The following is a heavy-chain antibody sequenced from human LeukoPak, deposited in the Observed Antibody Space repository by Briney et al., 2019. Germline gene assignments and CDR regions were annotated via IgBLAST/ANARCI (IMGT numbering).Heavy chain of an antibody. Sequence: GASVKVSCKASGYTFTSYDINWVRQATGQGLEWMGWMNPNSGNTGYAQKFQGRVTMTRNTSISTAYMELSSLRSEDTAVYYCARAPYSSSWYSGDASWFDPWGQGTLVTVSS. CDR1: GYTFTSYD. CDR3: ARAPYSSSWYSGDASWFDP. D-gene: IGHD6-13*01. CDR2: MNPNSGNT. J-gene: IGHJ5*02. V-gene: IGHV1-8*02.